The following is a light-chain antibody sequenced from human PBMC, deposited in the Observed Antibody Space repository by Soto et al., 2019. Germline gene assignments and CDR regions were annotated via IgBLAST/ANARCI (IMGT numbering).Light chain of an antibody. CDR2: DAS. J-gene: IGKJ5*01. Sequence: EIVMTQSPATLSVSPGERATLSCRASQSVSNNLAWYQQKPGQAPRLLIYDASTRATDIPARFSGGGSGTEFTLTISSLQAEDFAVYYCQQYHNWPPTTFGQGTRLEIK. CDR3: QQYHNWPPTT. CDR1: QSVSNN. V-gene: IGKV3-15*01.